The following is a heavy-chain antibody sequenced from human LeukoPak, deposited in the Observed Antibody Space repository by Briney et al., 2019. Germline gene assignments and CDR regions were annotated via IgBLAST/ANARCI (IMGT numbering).Heavy chain of an antibody. V-gene: IGHV1-2*02. J-gene: IGHJ4*02. Sequence: EASVKVSCKPSGYTFTAYYMHWVRQAPGLGLEWMGWINPNSGDTNYAQKFQGRVTMTRDTSISTAYMELSRLTSDDTAVFNCAREQDIGMVSALDYWGQGTLVTVSS. D-gene: IGHD5-18*01. CDR2: INPNSGDT. CDR3: AREQDIGMVSALDY. CDR1: GYTFTAYY.